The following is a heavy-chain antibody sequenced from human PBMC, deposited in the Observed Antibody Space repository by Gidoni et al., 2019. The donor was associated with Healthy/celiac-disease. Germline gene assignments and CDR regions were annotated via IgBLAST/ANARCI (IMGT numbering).Heavy chain of an antibody. J-gene: IGHJ3*02. CDR2: ISYDGSNK. CDR1: GFTFSSYA. V-gene: IGHV3-30-3*01. D-gene: IGHD4-17*01. Sequence: QVQLVESGGGVVQPGRSLRLSCAASGFTFSSYAMHWVRQAPGKGLEWVAVISYDGSNKYYAYSVKGRFTISRDNSKNTLYLQMNSLRAEDTAVYYCARDRYHGDYDAFDIWGQGTMVTVSS. CDR3: ARDRYHGDYDAFDI.